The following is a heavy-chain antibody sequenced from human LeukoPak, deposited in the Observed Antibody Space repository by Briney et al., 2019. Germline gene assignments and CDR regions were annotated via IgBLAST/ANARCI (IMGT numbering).Heavy chain of an antibody. CDR1: GGSISTYY. D-gene: IGHD4-17*01. CDR3: ARHPYGDYTTDY. Sequence: SETLSLTCSVSGGSISTYYWNWIRQPSGKGLEWIGRIYTSGSTNYNPSLKSRVTMSVDTSKNQFSLKLSSVTAADTAVYYCARHPYGDYTTDYWGQGTLVTVSS. J-gene: IGHJ4*02. V-gene: IGHV4-4*07. CDR2: IYTSGST.